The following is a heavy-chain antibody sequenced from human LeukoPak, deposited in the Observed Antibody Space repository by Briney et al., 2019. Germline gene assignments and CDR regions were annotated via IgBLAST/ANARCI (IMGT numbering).Heavy chain of an antibody. J-gene: IGHJ6*02. D-gene: IGHD6-6*01. CDR3: AKYSSSSNYYYGMDV. CDR2: IWFDGSHE. V-gene: IGHV3-33*06. CDR1: GFTFSSYG. Sequence: GGSLRLSCAASGFTFSSYGMHWVRQAPGKGLEWVAVIWFDGSHEYYAESVKGRFTISRDNSENTVSLQMNSLRAEDTAAYYCAKYSSSSNYYYGMDVWGQGTTVTVSS.